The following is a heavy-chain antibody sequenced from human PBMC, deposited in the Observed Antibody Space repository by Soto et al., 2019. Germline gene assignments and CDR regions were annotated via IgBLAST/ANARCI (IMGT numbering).Heavy chain of an antibody. D-gene: IGHD3-22*01. V-gene: IGHV4-61*01. CDR1: GGSVSSGSYY. Sequence: QVQLQESGPGLVQPSETLSLTCTVSGGSVSSGSYYWSWIRQPPGKGLEWIGYIYYSGSTNYNPSLKSRVTISVDTSKNQFSLNLSSVTAADTAVYYCARVYDSSVNFDYWGQGTLVTVSS. CDR2: IYYSGST. CDR3: ARVYDSSVNFDY. J-gene: IGHJ4*02.